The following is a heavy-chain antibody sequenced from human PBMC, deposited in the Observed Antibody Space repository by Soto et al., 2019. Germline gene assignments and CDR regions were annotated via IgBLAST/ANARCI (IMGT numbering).Heavy chain of an antibody. CDR1: GGSINSGGYC. CDR2: ISYGGST. V-gene: IGHV4-31*03. J-gene: IGHJ4*02. Sequence: QVQLQESGPGLVKPSQTLSLTCTVSGGSINSGGYCWSWIRQHPGKGLDWIGCISYGGSTSYNPALKRRVTISVDTSTNPFSLKLTSVTAADTAVYYCSRGILVWGQGALITVSS. D-gene: IGHD3-10*01. CDR3: SRGILV.